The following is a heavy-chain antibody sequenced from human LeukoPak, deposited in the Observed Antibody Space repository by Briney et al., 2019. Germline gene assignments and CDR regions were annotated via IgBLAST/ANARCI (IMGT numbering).Heavy chain of an antibody. J-gene: IGHJ4*02. Sequence: QAGGSLRLSCAASGFIFSNYAMSWVRQASGKGLEWVGRIRGKADNYATAYAASVQGRCTISRDDSQNTAYLQLNSLKTEDTAVYYCTQNNYWGQGALVTVSS. V-gene: IGHV3-73*01. CDR1: GFIFSNYA. CDR3: TQNNY. CDR2: IRGKADNYAT.